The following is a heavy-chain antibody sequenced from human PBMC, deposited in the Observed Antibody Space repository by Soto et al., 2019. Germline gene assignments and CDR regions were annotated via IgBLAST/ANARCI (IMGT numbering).Heavy chain of an antibody. J-gene: IGHJ6*02. CDR3: AKGPWNDDGRRFGPSNYGMDV. Sequence: EVQLLESGGGLVQPGGSLRLSCAASGFTFSSYAMSWVRQAPGKGLEWVSAISGSGGSTYYADSVKGRFTISRDNSKNTLYLQMNSLRAEDTAVYYCAKGPWNDDGRRFGPSNYGMDVWGQGTTVTVSS. CDR1: GFTFSSYA. V-gene: IGHV3-23*01. D-gene: IGHD1-1*01. CDR2: ISGSGGST.